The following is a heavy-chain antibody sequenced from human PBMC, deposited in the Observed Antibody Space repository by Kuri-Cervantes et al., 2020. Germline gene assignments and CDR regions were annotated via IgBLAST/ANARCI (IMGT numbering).Heavy chain of an antibody. J-gene: IGHJ4*02. Sequence: SVKVSCKASGGAFSSYAISWVRQAPGQGLEWMGGIILIFGTANYAQKFQGRVTITTDESTSTAYMELSSLRSEDTAVYYCARDPDCSSTSCSGGSDGYWGQGTLVTVSS. D-gene: IGHD2-2*01. V-gene: IGHV1-69*05. CDR1: GGAFSSYA. CDR3: ARDPDCSSTSCSGGSDGY. CDR2: IILIFGTA.